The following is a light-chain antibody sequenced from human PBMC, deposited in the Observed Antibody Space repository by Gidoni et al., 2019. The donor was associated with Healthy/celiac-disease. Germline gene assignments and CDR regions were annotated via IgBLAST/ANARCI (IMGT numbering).Light chain of an antibody. CDR3: CSYAGSSGRV. V-gene: IGLV2-23*01. Sequence: QSALTQLASASGSPGQSITIACTGTSSDVGSHNLVSWYQQHPGKAPKLMIYEGRKRPSGVSNRFSGSKSGHTASLTISGLQAEDEADYYYCSYAGSSGRVFGGGTKLTVL. J-gene: IGLJ3*02. CDR2: EGR. CDR1: SSDVGSHNL.